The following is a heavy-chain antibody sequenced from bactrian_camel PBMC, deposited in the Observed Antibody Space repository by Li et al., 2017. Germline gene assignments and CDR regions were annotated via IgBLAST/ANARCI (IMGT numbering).Heavy chain of an antibody. V-gene: IGHV3S67*01. D-gene: IGHD3*01. Sequence: VQLVESGGGLAQPGGSLNLSCAASGFTFGDYTMRWVRQAPGKEREGVATIDSDGRTTYADSVKGRFTLSKDNAKNTLYLQMNSLQTDDTGTYYCAIGRIALSSGTVLWDEPTGQGTQVTVS. CDR1: GFTFGDYT. J-gene: IGHJ4*01. CDR2: IDSDGRT.